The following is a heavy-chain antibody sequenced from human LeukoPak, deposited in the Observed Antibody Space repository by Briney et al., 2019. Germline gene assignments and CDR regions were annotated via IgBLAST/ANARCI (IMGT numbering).Heavy chain of an antibody. J-gene: IGHJ4*02. D-gene: IGHD6-13*01. CDR3: AREPSYSSSWFGY. Sequence: SETLSLTCTVSGDSICSYYWSWIRQPAGKGLEWIGRIYSSGSTNYNPSLKSRVTMSVDTSKNQFSLKLSSVTAADTAVYYCAREPSYSSSWFGYWDQGTLVTVSS. CDR1: GDSICSYY. CDR2: IYSSGST. V-gene: IGHV4-4*07.